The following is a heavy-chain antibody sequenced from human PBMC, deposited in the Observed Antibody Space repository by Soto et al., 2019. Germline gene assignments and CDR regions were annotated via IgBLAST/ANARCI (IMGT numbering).Heavy chain of an antibody. D-gene: IGHD3-10*01. V-gene: IGHV1-69*13. CDR3: ARAPAMVRGVIGYYYYGMDV. CDR2: IIPIFGTA. Sequence: GASVKVSCKASGGTFSIYAISWVRQAPGQGLEWMGGIIPIFGTANYAQKFQGRVTITADESTSTAYMELSSLRSEDTAVYYCARAPAMVRGVIGYYYYGMDVWGQGTTVTVSS. CDR1: GGTFSIYA. J-gene: IGHJ6*02.